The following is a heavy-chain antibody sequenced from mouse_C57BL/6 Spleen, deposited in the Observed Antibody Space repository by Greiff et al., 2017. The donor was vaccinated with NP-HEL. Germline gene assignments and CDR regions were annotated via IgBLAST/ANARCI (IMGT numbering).Heavy chain of an antibody. Sequence: EVQLQQSGPELVKPGASVKISCKASGYTFTDYYMNWVKQSHGKSLEWIGDINPNNGGTSYNQKFKGKATLTVDKSSSTAYMELRSLTSEDSAVYYCARKELYSNYFDYWGQGTTLTVSS. CDR2: INPNNGGT. D-gene: IGHD2-5*01. J-gene: IGHJ2*01. CDR3: ARKELYSNYFDY. V-gene: IGHV1-26*01. CDR1: GYTFTDYY.